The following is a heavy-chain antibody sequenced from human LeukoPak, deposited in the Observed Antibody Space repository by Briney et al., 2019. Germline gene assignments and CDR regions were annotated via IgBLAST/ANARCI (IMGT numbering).Heavy chain of an antibody. CDR2: VDPEDGET. V-gene: IGHV1-69-2*01. J-gene: IGHJ4*02. D-gene: IGHD3-3*01. CDR1: GGTLSSYA. Sequence: ASVKVSCKASGGTLSSYAISWVRQAPGKGLEWMGLVDPEDGETIYAEKFQGRVTITADTSTDTAYMELSSLRSEDTAVYYCATDPQLADFWSGYYDYWGQGTLVTVSS. CDR3: ATDPQLADFWSGYYDY.